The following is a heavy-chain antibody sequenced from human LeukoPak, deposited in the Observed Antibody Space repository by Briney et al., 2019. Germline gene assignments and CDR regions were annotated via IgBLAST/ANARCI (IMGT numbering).Heavy chain of an antibody. CDR1: GGPFSGYY. J-gene: IGHJ4*02. D-gene: IGHD4-11*01. V-gene: IGHV4-4*07. Sequence: SETLSLTCAVSGGPFSGYYWSWIRQPAGKGLEWIGRVYTSGSTNYNPSLKSRVTMSVDTSKNLFSLNLTSVTAADTAVYYCAREATVSRYFDYWGQGTLVTVSS. CDR2: VYTSGST. CDR3: AREATVSRYFDY.